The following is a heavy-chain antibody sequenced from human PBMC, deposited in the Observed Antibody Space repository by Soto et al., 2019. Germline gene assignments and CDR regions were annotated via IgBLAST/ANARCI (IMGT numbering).Heavy chain of an antibody. CDR2: ISGGGDSA. CDR1: GFTFSRHA. V-gene: IGHV3-23*01. Sequence: EVQLLESGGGLVQPGGSLRLSCAASGFTFSRHALSWVRQAPGKGLEWVSAISGGGDSAYHADSVKGRFTISRDNSKNTLFLQMNSLRAEDTALYYCAKAGGSTWDYGMDVW. CDR3: AKAGGSTWDYGMDV. J-gene: IGHJ6*01. D-gene: IGHD2-15*01.